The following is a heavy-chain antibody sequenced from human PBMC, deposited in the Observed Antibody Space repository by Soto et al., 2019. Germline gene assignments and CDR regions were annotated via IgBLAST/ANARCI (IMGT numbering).Heavy chain of an antibody. V-gene: IGHV3-30*03. CDR2: ISYDGSNK. CDR3: ASRYYDFWSGYFFGPGAFDI. D-gene: IGHD3-3*01. CDR1: GFTFSSYG. Sequence: GGSLRLSCAASGFTFSSYGMHWVRQAPGKGLEWVAVISYDGSNKNYADSVKGRFTISRDNAKNTLYLQMNSLRAEDTAVYYFASRYYDFWSGYFFGPGAFDIWGQGTMVTVSS. J-gene: IGHJ3*02.